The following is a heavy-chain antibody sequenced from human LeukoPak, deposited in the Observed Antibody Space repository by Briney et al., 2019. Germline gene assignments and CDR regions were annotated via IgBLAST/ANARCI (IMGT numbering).Heavy chain of an antibody. Sequence: PGGSLRLSCAASGFTISSYGMHWVRQAPGKGLEWVAVISYDGSNKYYADSVKGRFTISRDNSKNTLYLQMNSLRAEDTAVYYCAKYSNYVGFDYWGQGTLVTVSS. J-gene: IGHJ4*02. CDR2: ISYDGSNK. CDR3: AKYSNYVGFDY. D-gene: IGHD4-11*01. CDR1: GFTISSYG. V-gene: IGHV3-30*18.